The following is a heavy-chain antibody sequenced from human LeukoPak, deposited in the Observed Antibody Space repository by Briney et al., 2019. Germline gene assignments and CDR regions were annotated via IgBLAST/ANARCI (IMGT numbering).Heavy chain of an antibody. D-gene: IGHD3-9*01. CDR1: GYSFNNYA. J-gene: IGHJ4*02. V-gene: IGHV1-3*01. CDR2: INAGNGNT. CDR3: ARGYYDILTGYYNFNSRPFDY. Sequence: ASVKVSCKASGYSFNNYAMHWVRQAPGQRLEWMGWINAGNGNTKYAQMLQGRVTITRDTSTNTAYMELTSLRSEDTAVYYCARGYYDILTGYYNFNSRPFDYWGQGTLVTVSA.